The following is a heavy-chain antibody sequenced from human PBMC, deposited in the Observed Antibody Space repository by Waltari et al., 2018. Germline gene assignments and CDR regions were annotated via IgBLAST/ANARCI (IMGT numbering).Heavy chain of an antibody. CDR2: INPSGGST. J-gene: IGHJ6*02. CDR1: EYTFTSSY. CDR3: GLDTGALWMDV. D-gene: IGHD2-21*01. Sequence: QVQLVQSGAEVKKPGASVKISCKTSEYTFTSSYIHWVRQAPGQGLEWMGIINPSGGSTIYAQKFQGRVTMTRDTSTSTVYMELGSLRSEDTAVYYCGLDTGALWMDVWGQGTTVTVSS. V-gene: IGHV1-46*01.